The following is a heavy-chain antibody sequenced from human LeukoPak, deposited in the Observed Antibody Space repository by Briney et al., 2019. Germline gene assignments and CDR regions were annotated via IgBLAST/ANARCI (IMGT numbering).Heavy chain of an antibody. CDR2: IYSSEST. CDR1: GGSISSYY. Sequence: SETLSLTCTVSGGSISSYYWSWIRQPAGKGLEWIGRIYSSESTNYNPSLKSRVTMSVDTSKNQFSLKLSSVTAADTAVYYCARRNGYNSHEVGRYYYYMDVWGKGTTVTISS. V-gene: IGHV4-4*07. J-gene: IGHJ6*03. D-gene: IGHD5-24*01. CDR3: ARRNGYNSHEVGRYYYYMDV.